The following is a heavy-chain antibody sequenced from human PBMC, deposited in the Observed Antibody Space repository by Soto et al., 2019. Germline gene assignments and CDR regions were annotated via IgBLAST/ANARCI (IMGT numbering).Heavy chain of an antibody. Sequence: GASVKVSCKASGGTFSSYTISWVRQAPGQGLEWMGRIIPILGIANYAQKFQGRVTITADKSTSTAYMELSSLRSEDTAVYYCATEAHSSSWYLSWFDPWGQGTLVTAPQ. CDR1: GGTFSSYT. CDR2: IIPILGIA. V-gene: IGHV1-69*02. CDR3: ATEAHSSSWYLSWFDP. D-gene: IGHD6-13*01. J-gene: IGHJ5*02.